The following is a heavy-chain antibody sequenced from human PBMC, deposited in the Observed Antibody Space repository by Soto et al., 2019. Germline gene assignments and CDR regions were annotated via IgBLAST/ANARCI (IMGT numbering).Heavy chain of an antibody. CDR3: ARGRVSTMIVVAHFEY. CDR2: RNHSGIS. Sequence: QVQLQQWGAGLLKPSETLALTCAVYGWSFSGYYWSWIRQPPGKGLEWMGERNHSGISNYKPCLKSRVTISVNPSKNQFSLKLSSVTAADRAVYYCARGRVSTMIVVAHFEYWGQGTLVTVCS. V-gene: IGHV4-34*01. J-gene: IGHJ4*02. CDR1: GWSFSGYY. D-gene: IGHD3-22*01.